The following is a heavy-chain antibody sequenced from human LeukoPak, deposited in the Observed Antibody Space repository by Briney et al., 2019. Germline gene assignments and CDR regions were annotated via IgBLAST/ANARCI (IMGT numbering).Heavy chain of an antibody. CDR1: GFTFTSSA. CDR2: ISGSGHST. CDR3: ARDSSGWYHWFDP. J-gene: IGHJ5*02. Sequence: GGSLRLSCAASGFTFTSSAMSWVRQPPGKGLEWVSVISGSGHSTDYADSVKGRFTISRDNARNSLYLQMNSLRAEDTAVYYCARDSSGWYHWFDPWGQGTLVTVSS. D-gene: IGHD6-19*01. V-gene: IGHV3-23*01.